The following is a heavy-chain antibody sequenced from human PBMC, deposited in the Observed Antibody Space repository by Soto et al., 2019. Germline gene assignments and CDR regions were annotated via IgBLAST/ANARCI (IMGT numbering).Heavy chain of an antibody. CDR3: ARVSATSTRWFGP. V-gene: IGHV4-31*03. Sequence: QVQLQESGPGLVKPSQTLSLTCTVSCCSIHSGAYYWSWFRQHPGKGLEWIGYISYRGSTYYNQSLKSRLNISVDTSKTEFSLNLNSVTAADTAVYYYARVSATSTRWFGPWGQGTLVTVSS. D-gene: IGHD2-2*01. CDR2: ISYRGST. J-gene: IGHJ5*02. CDR1: CCSIHSGAYY.